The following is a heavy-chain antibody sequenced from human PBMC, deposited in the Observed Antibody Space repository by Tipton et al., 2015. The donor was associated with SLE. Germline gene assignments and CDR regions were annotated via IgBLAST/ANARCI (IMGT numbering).Heavy chain of an antibody. J-gene: IGHJ6*02. Sequence: TLSLTCAVYGGSFSDYYWSWIRQPPGKGLEWIGEINHSGSTNYNPSLKSRVTISVDTSKNQFSLKLSSVTAADTAVYYCARAKLATDPLYFYYGMDVWGQGTTVTVSS. CDR3: ARAKLATDPLYFYYGMDV. CDR2: INHSGST. CDR1: GGSFSDYY. D-gene: IGHD5-12*01. V-gene: IGHV4-34*09.